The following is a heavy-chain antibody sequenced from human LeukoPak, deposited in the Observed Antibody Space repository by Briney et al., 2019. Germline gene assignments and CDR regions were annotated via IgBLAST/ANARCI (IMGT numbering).Heavy chain of an antibody. D-gene: IGHD2-2*01. CDR3: ARGPPRYQLLTPFDY. CDR1: GFTFSNYA. V-gene: IGHV3-30-3*01. J-gene: IGHJ4*02. CDR2: ISYDGSNK. Sequence: GGSLRLSCAASGFTFSNYAFHWVRQAPGKGLEWVAVISYDGSNKYYADSVKGRFTISRDNSKNTLYLQMNSLRAEDTAVYYCARGPPRYQLLTPFDYWGQGTLVTVSS.